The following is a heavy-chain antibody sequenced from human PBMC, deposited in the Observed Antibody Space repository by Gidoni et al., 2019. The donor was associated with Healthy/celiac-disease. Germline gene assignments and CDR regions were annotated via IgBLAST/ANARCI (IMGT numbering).Heavy chain of an antibody. Sequence: EVQLVESGGGLVQPGRSLRLSCTASGFTFGDDAMSWFRQAPGKGLEWEGFIRSKAYGGTTEYAASVKGRFTISRDDSKSIAYLQMNSLKTEDTAVYYCTRDGCSSTSCPLPYYFDYWGQETPVTVSS. CDR1: GFTFGDDA. CDR3: TRDGCSSTSCPLPYYFDY. V-gene: IGHV3-49*03. CDR2: IRSKAYGGTT. J-gene: IGHJ4*02. D-gene: IGHD2-2*01.